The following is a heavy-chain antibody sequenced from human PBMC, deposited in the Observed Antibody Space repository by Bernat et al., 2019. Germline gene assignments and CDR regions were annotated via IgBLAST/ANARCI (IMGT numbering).Heavy chain of an antibody. CDR2: IKSKTDGGTT. J-gene: IGHJ4*02. CDR3: TTQFGEIWFGELLSDY. Sequence: EVQLVESGGGLVKPGGSLRLSCAASGFTFSNAWMNWVRQAPGKGLEWIGRIKSKTDGGTTDYAAPVKGRFTISRDDSKNTLYLQMNSLKTEDTAVYYCTTQFGEIWFGELLSDYWGQGTLVTVSS. V-gene: IGHV3-15*07. CDR1: GFTFSNAW. D-gene: IGHD3-10*01.